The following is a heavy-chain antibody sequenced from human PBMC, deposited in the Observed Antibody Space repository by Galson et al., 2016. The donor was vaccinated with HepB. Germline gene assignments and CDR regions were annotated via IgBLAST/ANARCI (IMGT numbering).Heavy chain of an antibody. D-gene: IGHD1-1*01. CDR2: TYYRSKYYN. CDR3: ARAWGLNENFYLDY. CDR1: GDSVSSNIAA. V-gene: IGHV6-1*01. J-gene: IGHJ4*02. Sequence: CAISGDSVSSNIAAWNWIRQSPSRGLEWLGRTYYRSKYYNDYAVSVKGRISINPDTSKNQFSLQLNSVTPEDTAVYYFARAWGLNENFYLDYWVQGTLVTVSS.